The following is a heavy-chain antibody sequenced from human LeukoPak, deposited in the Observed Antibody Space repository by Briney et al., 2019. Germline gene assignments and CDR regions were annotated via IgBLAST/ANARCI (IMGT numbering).Heavy chain of an antibody. D-gene: IGHD3-10*01. CDR3: AREGADYYGSGFYYYYYYGMDV. J-gene: IGHJ6*02. Sequence: ASVKVSCKASGYTFTSYGISWVRQAPGQGVEWMGWISAYNGNTNYAQKLQGRVTMTTDTSTSTAYMELRSLRSDDTAVYYCAREGADYYGSGFYYYYYYGMDVWGQGTTVTVSS. CDR2: ISAYNGNT. V-gene: IGHV1-18*01. CDR1: GYTFTSYG.